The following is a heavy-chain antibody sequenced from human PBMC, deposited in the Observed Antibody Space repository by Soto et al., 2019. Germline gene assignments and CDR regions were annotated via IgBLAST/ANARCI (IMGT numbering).Heavy chain of an antibody. J-gene: IGHJ6*02. CDR2: TYYRSKWYN. Sequence: SQTLSLTCAISGDSVSSNIAAWNWIRQSPSRGLEWLGRTYYRSKWYNDYAVSVKSRITINPDTSKNQFSLQLNSVTPEDTAVYYCARDAVDTAMVPWDYYYGMDVWGQGTTVTVSS. D-gene: IGHD5-18*01. CDR1: GDSVSSNIAA. CDR3: ARDAVDTAMVPWDYYYGMDV. V-gene: IGHV6-1*01.